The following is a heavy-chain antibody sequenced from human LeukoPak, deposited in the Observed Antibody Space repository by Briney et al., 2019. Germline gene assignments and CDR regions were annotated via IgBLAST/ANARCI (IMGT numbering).Heavy chain of an antibody. CDR2: MSPNSRNT. D-gene: IGHD5-12*01. CDR1: GYTFSDYD. V-gene: IGHV1-8*03. CDR3: ARGTSGYDDYYYYGMDV. Sequence: ASVRVSCKTSGYTFSDYDINWVRQAPGQGLEWMGWMSPNSRNTGYAQNFQGRITITWNTSISTAYMELSTLRSEDTAVYYCARGTSGYDDYYYYGMDVWGQGTTVTVSS. J-gene: IGHJ6*02.